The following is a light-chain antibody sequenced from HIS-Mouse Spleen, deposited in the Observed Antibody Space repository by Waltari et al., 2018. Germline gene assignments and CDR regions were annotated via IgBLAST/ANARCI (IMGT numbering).Light chain of an antibody. CDR2: GAS. V-gene: IGKV3-20*01. CDR1: QSVSSSY. Sequence: DIVLTHSPGTLSLSLGASATLSCRASQSVSSSYLAWYQQKPGQAPRLLIYGASSRATGIPDRFSGSGSGTDFTLTISRLEPEDFAVYYCQQYGSSPFTFGPGTKVDIK. CDR3: QQYGSSPFT. J-gene: IGKJ3*01.